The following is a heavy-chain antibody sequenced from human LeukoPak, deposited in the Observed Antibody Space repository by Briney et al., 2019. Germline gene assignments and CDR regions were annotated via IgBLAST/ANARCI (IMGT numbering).Heavy chain of an antibody. CDR3: AKDISSPITMVRGLDY. CDR1: GFTFDDYA. J-gene: IGHJ4*02. V-gene: IGHV3-9*01. CDR2: ISWNSGSI. D-gene: IGHD3-10*01. Sequence: PGRSLRLSCAASGFTFDDYAMPWVRQAPGKGLEWVSGISWNSGSIGYADSVKGRFTISRDNAKNSLYLQMNSLRAEDTALYYCAKDISSPITMVRGLDYWGQGTLVTVSS.